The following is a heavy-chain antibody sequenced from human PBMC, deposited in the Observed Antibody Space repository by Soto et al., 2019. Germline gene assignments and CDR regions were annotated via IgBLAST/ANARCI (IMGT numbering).Heavy chain of an antibody. CDR1: GFTFSSYA. V-gene: IGHV3-23*01. CDR2: ISGSGGST. D-gene: IGHD3-22*01. Sequence: GGSLRLSCAAPGFTFSSYAMSWVRQAPGKGLEWVSAISGSGGSTYYAYSVKGRFTISRDNSKNTLYLQMNSLRAEDTAVYYCAKVTNYYDSSGYIPEDAFEIWGQGTMVTVSS. J-gene: IGHJ3*02. CDR3: AKVTNYYDSSGYIPEDAFEI.